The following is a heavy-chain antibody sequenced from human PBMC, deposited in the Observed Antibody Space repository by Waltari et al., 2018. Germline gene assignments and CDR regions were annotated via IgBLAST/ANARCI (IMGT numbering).Heavy chain of an antibody. CDR3: ARGGDTAMGTGDY. CDR2: ISSRSGYL. J-gene: IGHJ4*02. CDR1: GFTFGSYS. Sequence: EVQLVESGGGLVKPGGSLRLSCAASGFTFGSYSMNWVRQAPGKGLEWVSSISSRSGYLYYADSVKGRFTISRDNAKNSLYLQMNSRRAEDTAVYYCARGGDTAMGTGDYWGQGTLVTVSS. V-gene: IGHV3-21*01. D-gene: IGHD5-18*01.